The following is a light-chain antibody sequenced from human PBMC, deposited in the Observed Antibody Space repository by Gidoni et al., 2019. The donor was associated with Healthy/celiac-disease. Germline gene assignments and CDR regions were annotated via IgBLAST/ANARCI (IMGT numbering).Light chain of an antibody. CDR2: AAS. V-gene: IGKV1-39*01. CDR3: QQSYSTWYT. J-gene: IGKJ2*01. CDR1: QSISSY. Sequence: DIQMTQSPSSLSASVGDRVTINCRASQSISSYLNWYQQKPGKAPKLLIYAASSLQSGVPSRFSGSGSGTDFTLTISSLQPEDFATYYCQQSYSTWYTFXQXTKLEIK.